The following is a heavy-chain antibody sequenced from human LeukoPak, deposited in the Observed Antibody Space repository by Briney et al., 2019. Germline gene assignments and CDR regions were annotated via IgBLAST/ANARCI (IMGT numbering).Heavy chain of an antibody. J-gene: IGHJ4*02. V-gene: IGHV4-59*01. D-gene: IGHD6-13*01. CDR2: IYYSGVT. Sequence: SETLSLTCTVSGGSISTDYWSWFRQPPGKGLEWMGYIYYSGVTSSNPSLKSRVALSIDTSKNQFSLKLTSVTAADTAIYYCARESGNSLADYWGQGTLVTVSS. CDR3: ARESGNSLADY. CDR1: GGSISTDY.